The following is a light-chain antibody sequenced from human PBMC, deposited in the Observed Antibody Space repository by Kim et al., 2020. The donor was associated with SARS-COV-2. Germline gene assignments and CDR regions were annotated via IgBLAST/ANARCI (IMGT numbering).Light chain of an antibody. CDR1: QDIRND. CDR2: GAS. J-gene: IGKJ5*01. Sequence: ASVRDRVTINCRARQDIRNDLGWYQQNPGRAPKRLIYGASSLQSGVPSRFSGSGSGTEFTLTISSVQPEDFATYFCLQHNTYPITFGQGTRLEIK. V-gene: IGKV1-17*01. CDR3: LQHNTYPIT.